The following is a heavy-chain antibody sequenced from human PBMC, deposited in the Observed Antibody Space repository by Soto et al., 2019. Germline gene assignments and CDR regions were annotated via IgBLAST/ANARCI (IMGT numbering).Heavy chain of an antibody. CDR1: GLRINSYA. J-gene: IGHJ5*02. CDR2: ISGSGATT. V-gene: IGHV3-23*01. D-gene: IGHD3-22*01. Sequence: GGSLRLSCTASGLRINSYAMVWARQAPGKGLEWVSGISGSGATTHYADSVKGRFTISRDNSRNTLYLQMNSLRAEDTAVYYCTKTMISTTGANWCDPWGQGTLVTVST. CDR3: TKTMISTTGANWCDP.